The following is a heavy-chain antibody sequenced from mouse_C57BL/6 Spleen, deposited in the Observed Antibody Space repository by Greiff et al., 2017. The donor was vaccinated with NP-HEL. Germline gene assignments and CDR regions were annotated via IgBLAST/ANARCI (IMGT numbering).Heavy chain of an antibody. Sequence: LQESGAELVKPGASVKLSCKASGYTFTSYWMHWVKQRPGQGLEWIGMIHPNSGSTNYNEKFKSKATLTVDKSSSTAYMQLSSLTSEDSAVYYCARSATTVVGPFDYWGQGTTLTVSS. CDR3: ARSATTVVGPFDY. CDR1: GYTFTSYW. D-gene: IGHD1-1*01. J-gene: IGHJ2*01. V-gene: IGHV1-64*01. CDR2: IHPNSGST.